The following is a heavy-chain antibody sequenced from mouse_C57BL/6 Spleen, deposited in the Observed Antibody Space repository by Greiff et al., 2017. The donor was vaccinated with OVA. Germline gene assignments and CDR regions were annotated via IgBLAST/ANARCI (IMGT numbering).Heavy chain of an antibody. D-gene: IGHD6-2*01. V-gene: IGHV3-6*01. CDR1: GYSITSGYY. J-gene: IGHJ4*01. CDR2: ISYDGSN. CDR3: ARGSLYYAMDY. Sequence: EESGPGLVKPSQSLSLTCSVTGYSITSGYYWNWIRQFPGNKLEWMGYISYDGSNNYNPSLKNRISITRDTSKNQFFLKLNSVTTEDTATYYCARGSLYYAMDYWGQGTSVTVSS.